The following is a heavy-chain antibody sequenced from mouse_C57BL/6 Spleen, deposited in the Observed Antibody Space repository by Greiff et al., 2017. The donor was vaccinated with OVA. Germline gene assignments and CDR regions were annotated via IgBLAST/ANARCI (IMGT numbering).Heavy chain of an antibody. Sequence: QVQLQQSGAELVRPGTSVKMSCKASGYTFTNYWIGWAKQRPGHGLEWIGDIYPGGGYTNYNEKFKGKATLTADKYSSTAYMQFSSLTSEDSAIYYCARRNWYMLYFDVWGTGTPVTVSS. V-gene: IGHV1-63*01. CDR2: IYPGGGYT. D-gene: IGHD4-1*01. CDR1: GYTFTNYW. CDR3: ARRNWYMLYFDV. J-gene: IGHJ1*03.